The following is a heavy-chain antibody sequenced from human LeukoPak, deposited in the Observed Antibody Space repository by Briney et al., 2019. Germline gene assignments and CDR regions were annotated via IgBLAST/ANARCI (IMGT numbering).Heavy chain of an antibody. CDR2: ISGGGGGT. V-gene: IGHV3-23*01. J-gene: IGHJ6*02. CDR3: AKDLGGKPYYYYGMDV. CDR1: GFTFSSYA. Sequence: GGSLRLSCAASGFTFSSYAMTWVRQAPGKGLEWVSAISGGGGGTFYADSVKGRFTISRDNSKNTLYLQMSSLRAEDTAVYYCAKDLGGKPYYYYGMDVWGQGTTVTVSS.